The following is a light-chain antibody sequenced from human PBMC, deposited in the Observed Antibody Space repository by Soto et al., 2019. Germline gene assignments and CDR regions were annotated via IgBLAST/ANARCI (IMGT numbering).Light chain of an antibody. Sequence: QSVLTQPPSASETPGQTVSISCSGSNSNIASNTVNWYQHLPGTAPKLLIYDKNQRPSGVPDRFSGSKSGTSASLAISGLQSEDESDYYCAAWYDTLKRYVFGTGTKVTVL. J-gene: IGLJ1*01. CDR3: AAWYDTLKRYV. CDR2: DKN. CDR1: NSNIASNT. V-gene: IGLV1-44*01.